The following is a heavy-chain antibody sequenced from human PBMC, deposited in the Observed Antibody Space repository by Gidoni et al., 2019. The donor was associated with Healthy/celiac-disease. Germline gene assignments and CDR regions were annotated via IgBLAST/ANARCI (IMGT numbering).Heavy chain of an antibody. CDR3: AKDYWAYCGGDCYSIGYFQH. CDR1: GFTFRSSA. CDR2: ISGSGGST. V-gene: IGHV3-23*01. D-gene: IGHD2-21*02. J-gene: IGHJ1*01. Sequence: EVHLLEAGGVLVQPVGSLRLSCAASGFTFRSSAMSWVRQAPGKGLEWVSAISGSGGSTYYADSVKGRFTISRDNSKNTLYLQMNSLRAEDTAVYYCAKDYWAYCGGDCYSIGYFQHWGQGTLVTVSS.